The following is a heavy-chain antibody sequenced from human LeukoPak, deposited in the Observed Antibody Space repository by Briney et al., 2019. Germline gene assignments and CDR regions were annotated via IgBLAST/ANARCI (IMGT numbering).Heavy chain of an antibody. CDR1: GFTFSNYY. CDR2: ISSRSTYI. CDR3: ARDLINYGGYCLDF. J-gene: IGHJ4*02. Sequence: GGSLRLSCVASGFTFSNYYMNWVRQAPGKGLEWVSSISSRSTYIYYADSVKGRFIISRDNDKNSLYLQMNSLRVEDTAIYYCARDLINYGGYCLDFWGQGTLVTVSS. D-gene: IGHD4-11*01. V-gene: IGHV3-21*01.